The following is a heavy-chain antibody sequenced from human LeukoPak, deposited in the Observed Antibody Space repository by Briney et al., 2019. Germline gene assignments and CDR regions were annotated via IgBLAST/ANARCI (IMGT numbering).Heavy chain of an antibody. CDR2: IHYSGSP. CDR1: GGSIKSYS. CDR3: ARGSPMNGGFFDY. D-gene: IGHD4-23*01. J-gene: IGHJ4*02. V-gene: IGHV4-59*01. Sequence: PSEPLSLTCLVSGGSIKSYSWTWIRQPPGKGLEWIGFIHYSGSPNYNSSLESRVTISRDTSKNQLSLRLTSVTAADTAVYYCARGSPMNGGFFDYWGQGTLVTVSS.